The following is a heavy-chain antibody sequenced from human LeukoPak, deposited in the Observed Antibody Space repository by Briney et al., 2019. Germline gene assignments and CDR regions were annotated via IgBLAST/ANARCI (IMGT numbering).Heavy chain of an antibody. J-gene: IGHJ3*02. V-gene: IGHV5-51*01. CDR1: GYRFGNYW. Sequence: GESLKISCKGSGYRFGNYWIAWVRQMPGKGLEWMGIIYPGDSDTRYSPSFQGQVTISADKSISTAYLQWSSLKASDTAMYYCARQQQQLVRDDAFDIWGQGTMVTVSS. CDR3: ARQQQQLVRDDAFDI. CDR2: IYPGDSDT. D-gene: IGHD6-13*01.